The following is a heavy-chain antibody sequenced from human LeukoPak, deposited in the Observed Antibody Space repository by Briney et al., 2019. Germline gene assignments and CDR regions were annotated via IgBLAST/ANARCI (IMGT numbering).Heavy chain of an antibody. D-gene: IGHD2-21*01. Sequence: SETLSLTCAVYGGSFSGYYWSWIRQPPGKGLEWIGEINHSGSTNYNPSLKSQVTISVDTSKNQFSLKLSSVTAADTAVYYCAREWVVIGYFDYWGQGTLVTVSS. CDR1: GGSFSGYY. J-gene: IGHJ4*02. V-gene: IGHV4-34*01. CDR2: INHSGST. CDR3: AREWVVIGYFDY.